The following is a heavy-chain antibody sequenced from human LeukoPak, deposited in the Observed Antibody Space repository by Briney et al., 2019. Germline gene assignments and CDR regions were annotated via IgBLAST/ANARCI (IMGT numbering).Heavy chain of an antibody. CDR1: GFTFSSYE. D-gene: IGHD3-22*01. Sequence: GEALRLSCAASGFTFSSYEMNWVRQAPGKRLEWVSYISSSGSTMYYPDSVKGRFPIFRNNAKNSLYLQMNSLRAEDTAIYYCARTQPTYDSKGVIFEYWGQGTLVTAS. CDR2: ISSSGSTM. CDR3: ARTQPTYDSKGVIFEY. J-gene: IGHJ4*02. V-gene: IGHV3-48*03.